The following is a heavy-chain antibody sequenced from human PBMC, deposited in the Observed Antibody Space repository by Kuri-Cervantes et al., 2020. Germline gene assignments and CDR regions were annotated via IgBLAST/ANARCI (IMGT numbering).Heavy chain of an antibody. CDR2: IYYSGST. D-gene: IGHD2-2*01. Sequence: LRLSCTVSGGSICSGGYYWSWIRQHPGKGLEWIGYIYYSGSTYYNPSLKSRVTISVDTSKNQFSLKLSSVTAADTAVYYCARVVPADRAFDPWGQGTLVTVSS. V-gene: IGHV4-31*03. CDR1: GGSICSGGYY. J-gene: IGHJ5*02. CDR3: ARVVPADRAFDP.